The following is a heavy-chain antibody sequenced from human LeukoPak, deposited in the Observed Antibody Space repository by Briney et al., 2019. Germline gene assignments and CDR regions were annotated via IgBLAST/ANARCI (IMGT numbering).Heavy chain of an antibody. CDR3: ARFWYDILTGSYHFDY. J-gene: IGHJ4*02. D-gene: IGHD3-9*01. V-gene: IGHV4-59*01. CDR1: GGSISSYY. CDR2: IYYSGST. Sequence: SETLSLTCTVSGGSISSYYWSWIRQPPGKGLEWIGYIYYSGSTNYNPSLKSRVTISVDTSKNQFSLKLSSVTAADTAVYYCARFWYDILTGSYHFDYWGQGTLVTVSS.